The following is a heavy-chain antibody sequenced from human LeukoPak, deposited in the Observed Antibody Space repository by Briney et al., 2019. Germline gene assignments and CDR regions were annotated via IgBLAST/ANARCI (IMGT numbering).Heavy chain of an antibody. CDR2: ISSSSSTI. CDR3: ARVPLVLPFAVC. D-gene: IGHD3-3*01. V-gene: IGHV3-48*01. Sequence: PGGSLRLSCAASGFTFSSYSMNWVRQAPGKWLEWVSYISSSSSTIYYADSVKGRFTISRYNAKNSLYLQMNSLRAEDTAVYYCARVPLVLPFAVCWGQGSLVTVSS. CDR1: GFTFSSYS. J-gene: IGHJ4*02.